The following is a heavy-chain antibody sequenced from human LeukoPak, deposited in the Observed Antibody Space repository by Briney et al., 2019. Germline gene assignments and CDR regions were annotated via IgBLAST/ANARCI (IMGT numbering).Heavy chain of an antibody. CDR3: AAMTTVTMYSYFFDS. CDR1: GGAIRNYY. D-gene: IGHD4-17*01. Sequence: SETLSLTCTVSGGAIRNYYWNWVRQSPGKGLEWIGYIYYSGATNYNPSLKSRVTISVDSSTNHFSLRLTSVTAADTAIYYCAAMTTVTMYSYFFDSWGQGTLLTVSS. J-gene: IGHJ4*02. CDR2: IYYSGAT. V-gene: IGHV4-59*01.